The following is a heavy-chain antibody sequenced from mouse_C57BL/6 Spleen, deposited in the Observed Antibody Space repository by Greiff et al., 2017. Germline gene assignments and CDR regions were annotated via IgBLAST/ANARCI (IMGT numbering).Heavy chain of an antibody. J-gene: IGHJ1*03. V-gene: IGHV1-52*01. CDR1: GYTFTSYW. Sequence: QVQLQQSGAELVRPGSSVKLSCKASGYTFTSYWMHWVKQRPIQGLEWIGNIDPSDSETHYNQKFKDKATLTVDKSSSTAYMQLSSLTSEDSAVYYCARSPLYGSSAGGYFDVWGTGTTATVSS. D-gene: IGHD1-1*01. CDR3: ARSPLYGSSAGGYFDV. CDR2: IDPSDSET.